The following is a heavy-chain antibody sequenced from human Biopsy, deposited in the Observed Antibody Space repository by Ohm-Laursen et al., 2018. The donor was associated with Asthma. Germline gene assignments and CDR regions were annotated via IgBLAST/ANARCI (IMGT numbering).Heavy chain of an antibody. D-gene: IGHD5-12*01. CDR2: LIPVLGTP. CDR1: GGTFSNYA. J-gene: IGHJ6*02. V-gene: IGHV1-69*13. CDR3: ARGYSGSDRIVYYYSGLEV. Sequence: SVKVSCKTSGGTFSNYAISWVRQAPGQGLEWMGGLIPVLGTPDHAQMFEGRVTITADESTSTAYMELSSLSSEDTAVYYCARGYSGSDRIVYYYSGLEVWGQGTTVTVSS.